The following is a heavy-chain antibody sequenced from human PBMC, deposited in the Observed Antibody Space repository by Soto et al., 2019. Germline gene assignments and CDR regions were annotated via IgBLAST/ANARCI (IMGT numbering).Heavy chain of an antibody. CDR2: MYNTGST. CDR1: GGSISSYY. J-gene: IGHJ6*02. D-gene: IGHD2-21*02. V-gene: IGHV4-59*01. Sequence: QVQLQESGPGLVKPSETLSLTCTVSGGSISSYYWSWIRRPPGKGLEWIGYMYNTGSTVYNPSLKSRVTISVDTSKNQFSLKLNAVTAADTAVYYCARDLWGYCGTDCYPLDVWGQGTTVTVSS. CDR3: ARDLWGYCGTDCYPLDV.